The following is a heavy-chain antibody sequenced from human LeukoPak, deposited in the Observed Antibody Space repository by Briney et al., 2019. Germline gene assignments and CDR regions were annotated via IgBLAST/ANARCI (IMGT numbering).Heavy chain of an antibody. Sequence: GGSLRLSCAASGFTFSGSAMHWVRQASGKGLDWVGRIRSKANSYATAYAASVKGRFTISRDDSKNTAYLQMNSLKTEDTAVYYCMSSGYSTTTEYFQHWGQGTLVTVSS. CDR3: MSSGYSTTTEYFQH. J-gene: IGHJ1*01. CDR2: IRSKANSYAT. CDR1: GFTFSGSA. V-gene: IGHV3-73*01. D-gene: IGHD5/OR15-5a*01.